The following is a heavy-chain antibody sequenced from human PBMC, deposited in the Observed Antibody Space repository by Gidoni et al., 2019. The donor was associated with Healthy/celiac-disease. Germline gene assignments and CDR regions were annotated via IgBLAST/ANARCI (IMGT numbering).Heavy chain of an antibody. V-gene: IGHV3-9*01. Sequence: EVQLVESGGGLVQPGRSLSLSCAASGFTFDDYAMHWVRQAPGKGMEWVSGISWNSGSIGYADSVKGRFTISRDNAKNSLYLQMNSLRAEDTALYYCAKDKSSSWFYYFDYWGQGTLVTVSS. CDR1: GFTFDDYA. D-gene: IGHD6-13*01. J-gene: IGHJ4*02. CDR2: ISWNSGSI. CDR3: AKDKSSSWFYYFDY.